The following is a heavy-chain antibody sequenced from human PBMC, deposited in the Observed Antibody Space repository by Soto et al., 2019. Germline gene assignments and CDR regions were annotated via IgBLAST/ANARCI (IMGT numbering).Heavy chain of an antibody. CDR3: TTLIDLEDYYYYGMDV. Sequence: EVQLVESGGGLVQPGGSLKLSCAASGFTFSGSAMHRVRQASGKGLEWVGRIRSKANSYATAYAASVKGRFTISRDDSKNTAYLQMNSPKTEDTAVYYCTTLIDLEDYYYYGMDVWGQGTTVTVSS. CDR2: IRSKANSYAT. CDR1: GFTFSGSA. V-gene: IGHV3-73*02. J-gene: IGHJ6*02.